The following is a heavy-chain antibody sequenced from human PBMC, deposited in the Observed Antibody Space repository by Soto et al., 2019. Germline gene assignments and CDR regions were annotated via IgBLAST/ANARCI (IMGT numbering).Heavy chain of an antibody. CDR2: TYYRSKWYS. CDR3: ARDPLVDTAMVIGAYYGMDV. CDR1: GDSVSSTSAA. J-gene: IGHJ6*02. D-gene: IGHD5-18*01. V-gene: IGHV6-1*01. Sequence: SQTLSLTCAISGDSVSSTSAAWSWIRQSPSRGLEWLGRTYYRSKWYSDYAVSVKSRITINPDTSKNQFSLQLNSVTPEDTAVFYCARDPLVDTAMVIGAYYGMDVWGQGTTVTISS.